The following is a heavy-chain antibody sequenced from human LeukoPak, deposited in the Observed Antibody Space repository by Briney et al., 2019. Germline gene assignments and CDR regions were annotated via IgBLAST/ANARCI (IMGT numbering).Heavy chain of an antibody. D-gene: IGHD2-15*01. CDR3: ARQLCSGGSCYGLSFDY. Sequence: LETLSLTCTVSGGSISSYYWSWIRQPPGKGLEWIGYIYYSGSTNYNPSLKSRVTISVDTSKNQFSLKLSSVTAADTAVYYCARQLCSGGSCYGLSFDYWGQGTLVTVSS. J-gene: IGHJ4*02. CDR2: IYYSGST. V-gene: IGHV4-59*08. CDR1: GGSISSYY.